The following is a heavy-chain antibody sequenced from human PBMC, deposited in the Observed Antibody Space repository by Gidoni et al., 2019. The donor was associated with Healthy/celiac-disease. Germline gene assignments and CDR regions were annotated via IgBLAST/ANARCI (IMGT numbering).Heavy chain of an antibody. V-gene: IGHV3-48*02. CDR1: GFTFSSYS. J-gene: IGHJ3*02. CDR3: GRYDSSGFLAFDI. CDR2: ISSRSSTI. Sequence: EVQLVESGGGLVQPGGSLRLSCAASGFTFSSYSMNWVRRAPGKGLGWVSYISSRSSTIYSADSVKGRFTISRDKAKNSLYLQMNSLRDEDTAVYYGGRYDSSGFLAFDIWGQGTMVTVS. D-gene: IGHD3-22*01.